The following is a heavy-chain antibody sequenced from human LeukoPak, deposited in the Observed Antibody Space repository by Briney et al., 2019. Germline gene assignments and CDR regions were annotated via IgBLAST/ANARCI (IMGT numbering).Heavy chain of an antibody. CDR1: GYTFTSYG. Sequence: ASVTVSFKASGYTFTSYGISWVRQAPGQGLEWMGWISAYNGNTNYAQKLQGRVTMTTDTSTSTAYMELRSLRSDDTAVYYCARSQSSGPPDYWGQGTLVTVSS. D-gene: IGHD6-19*01. CDR3: ARSQSSGPPDY. V-gene: IGHV1-18*01. J-gene: IGHJ4*02. CDR2: ISAYNGNT.